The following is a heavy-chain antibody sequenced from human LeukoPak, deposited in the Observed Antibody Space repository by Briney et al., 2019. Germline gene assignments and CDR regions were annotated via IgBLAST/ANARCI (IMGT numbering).Heavy chain of an antibody. J-gene: IGHJ4*02. Sequence: GGSLRLSCAASGFTFSSYWMHWVRQAPGKGLVWVSRINSDGSSTSYADSVKGRFTISRDNSKNTLYLQMNSLRAEDTAVYYCARDRTKVVVPAAVDYWGQGTLVTVSS. D-gene: IGHD2-2*01. CDR2: INSDGSST. CDR3: ARDRTKVVVPAAVDY. CDR1: GFTFSSYW. V-gene: IGHV3-74*01.